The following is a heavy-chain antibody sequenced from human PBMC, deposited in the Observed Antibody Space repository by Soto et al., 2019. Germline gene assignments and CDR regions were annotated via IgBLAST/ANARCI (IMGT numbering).Heavy chain of an antibody. V-gene: IGHV3-53*01. Sequence: EVQLVESGGGLIQPGGSLRLSCAASGFAVSSKYMTWVRQAPGKGLEWVAVIYGGGTTYYADSVEGRFTISRDTSKNTLYLQMNSLRDEDTAVYYCVQTTGWPGFDFWGQGTLVTVSS. CDR2: IYGGGTT. CDR3: VQTTGWPGFDF. D-gene: IGHD6-19*01. J-gene: IGHJ4*02. CDR1: GFAVSSKY.